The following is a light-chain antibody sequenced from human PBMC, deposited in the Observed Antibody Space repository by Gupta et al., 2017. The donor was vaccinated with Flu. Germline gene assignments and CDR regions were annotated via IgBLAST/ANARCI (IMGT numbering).Light chain of an antibody. CDR1: SSDVGGYNY. CDR2: EVY. V-gene: IGLV2-8*01. J-gene: IGLJ2*01. CDR3: SSYAGSNNLL. Sequence: QSALTQPPSASGSPGQSVTISCTGTSSDVGGYNYVSWYQQHPGKAPKLLIFEVYKRPSGVPDRFSASMSGNTASLTVSGRQAEDEAVYHCSSYAGSNNLLFGGGTKLTVL.